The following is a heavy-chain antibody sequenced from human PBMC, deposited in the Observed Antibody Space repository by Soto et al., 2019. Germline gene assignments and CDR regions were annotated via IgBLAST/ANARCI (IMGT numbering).Heavy chain of an antibody. CDR1: GGSISSYY. J-gene: IGHJ4*02. CDR3: ARHPPPDYYGSGSFNFDY. V-gene: IGHV4-59*08. D-gene: IGHD3-10*01. CDR2: IYYSGST. Sequence: SETLSLTCTVSGGSISSYYWSWIRQPPGKGLEWIGYIYYSGSTNYNPSLKSRVTISVDTSKNQFSLKLSSVTAADTAVYYCARHPPPDYYGSGSFNFDYWGQGTLVTVSS.